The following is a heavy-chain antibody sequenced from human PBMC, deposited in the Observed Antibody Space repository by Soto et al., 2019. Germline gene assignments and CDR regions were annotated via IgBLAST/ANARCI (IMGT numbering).Heavy chain of an antibody. J-gene: IGHJ3*02. Sequence: QLQLQESGPGLVKPSETLSLTCTVSGGSISSSSYYWGWIRQPPGKGLEWIGSIYYSGSTYYNPSLTRRVTISVDTSKNQFSLKLCAVTAADTAVYYCEGTTPPRNDAFDIWGQGTMVTVSS. CDR3: EGTTPPRNDAFDI. D-gene: IGHD1-1*01. V-gene: IGHV4-39*01. CDR2: IYYSGST. CDR1: GGSISSSSYY.